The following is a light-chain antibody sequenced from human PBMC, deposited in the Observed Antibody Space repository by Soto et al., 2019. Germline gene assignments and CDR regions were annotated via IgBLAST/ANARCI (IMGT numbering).Light chain of an antibody. CDR3: SSYSSTSTPWV. CDR2: EVS. Sequence: QSVLTQPASVSGSPGQSITISCTGTSSDVGTYNFVSWYQQHPGKAPKLMIYEVSSRPSGVSHRFSGSKSGNTASLTISGLQAEDEADYYCSSYSSTSTPWVFGGGTKLTVL. CDR1: SSDVGTYNF. V-gene: IGLV2-14*01. J-gene: IGLJ3*02.